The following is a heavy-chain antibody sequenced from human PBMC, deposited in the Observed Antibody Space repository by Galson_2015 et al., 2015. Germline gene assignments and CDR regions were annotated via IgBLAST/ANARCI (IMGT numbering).Heavy chain of an antibody. V-gene: IGHV3-30*03. D-gene: IGHD4-23*01. CDR2: ISYDGSNK. Sequence: SLRLSCAASGFTFSSYGMHWVRQAPGKGLEWVAVISYDGSNKYYADSVKGRFTISRDNSKNTLYLQMNSLRAEDTAVYYCARAPTVVNPHFDYWGQGTLVTVSS. CDR3: ARAPTVVNPHFDY. CDR1: GFTFSSYG. J-gene: IGHJ4*02.